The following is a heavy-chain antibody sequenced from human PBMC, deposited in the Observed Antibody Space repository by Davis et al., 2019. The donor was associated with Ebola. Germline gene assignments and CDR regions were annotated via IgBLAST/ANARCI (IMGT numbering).Heavy chain of an antibody. J-gene: IGHJ4*02. CDR1: GGSFTDYF. Sequence: MPSETLSLTCAVYGGSFTDYFWSWIRQPPGTGLEWIGYISNSGSANYNPSLKSRVTMSMDTSKNQFSLKLTSVTAADTAVYYCARIAVGSSWYYFDYWGQGTLVPVSS. D-gene: IGHD6-13*01. V-gene: IGHV4-59*01. CDR2: ISNSGSA. CDR3: ARIAVGSSWYYFDY.